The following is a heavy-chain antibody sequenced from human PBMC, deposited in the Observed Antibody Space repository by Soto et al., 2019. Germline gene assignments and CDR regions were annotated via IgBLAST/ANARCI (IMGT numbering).Heavy chain of an antibody. CDR2: INPNNGDT. J-gene: IGHJ4*02. V-gene: IGHV1-2*02. D-gene: IGHD5-12*01. CDR3: ARHSGYDYVFDY. Sequence: QVQLVQSGAEVKKPGASVKVSCKASGYTFTGYYIHWVRQAPGQGLEWMGWINPNNGDTNYAQKFQGSVSMTRDTPTSTAYRELSILRLDDPAVYYCARHSGYDYVFDYWGQGTLVTVSS. CDR1: GYTFTGYY.